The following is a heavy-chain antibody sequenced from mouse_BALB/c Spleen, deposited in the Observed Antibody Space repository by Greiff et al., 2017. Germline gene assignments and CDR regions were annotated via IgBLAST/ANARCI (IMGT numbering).Heavy chain of an antibody. Sequence: QVQLKESGAELMKPGASVKISCKATGYTFSSYWIEWVKQRPGHGLEWIGEFLPGSGSTNYNEKSKGKATFTEDTSSNTAYMQLSSLTSEDSAVYYCARKEVRRSWFAYWGQGTLVTVSA. CDR2: FLPGSGST. J-gene: IGHJ3*01. V-gene: IGHV1-9*01. CDR1: GYTFSSYW. D-gene: IGHD2-14*01. CDR3: ARKEVRRSWFAY.